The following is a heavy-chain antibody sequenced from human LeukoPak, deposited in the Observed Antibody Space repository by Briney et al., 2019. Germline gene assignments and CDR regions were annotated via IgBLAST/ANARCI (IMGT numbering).Heavy chain of an antibody. J-gene: IGHJ3*02. CDR2: ISAYNGNT. V-gene: IGHV1-18*01. CDR1: AYTFTSYA. D-gene: IGHD6-19*01. CDR3: ARGLQENLAWLTAFSAFDI. Sequence: ASVMASSKTSAYTFTSYAISWVRQAPGHGLKWMGWISAYNGNTNYAQKVQGRVTMTTDTYTSTAYMELRSLRSDDTAVYYCARGLQENLAWLTAFSAFDIWGQGTMVTVSS.